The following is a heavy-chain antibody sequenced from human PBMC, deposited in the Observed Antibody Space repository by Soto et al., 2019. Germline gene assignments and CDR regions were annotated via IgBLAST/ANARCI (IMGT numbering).Heavy chain of an antibody. V-gene: IGHV1-3*01. J-gene: IGHJ6*02. D-gene: IGHD3-16*01. Sequence: GASVKVSCKASGYTFTSYAMHWVRQAPGQRLEWMGWINAGNGNTKYSQKFQGRVTITRDTSASTAYMELSSLRSEDTAVYYCARGIWASLNYYYGMDVWGQGTTVTVSS. CDR3: ARGIWASLNYYYGMDV. CDR2: INAGNGNT. CDR1: GYTFTSYA.